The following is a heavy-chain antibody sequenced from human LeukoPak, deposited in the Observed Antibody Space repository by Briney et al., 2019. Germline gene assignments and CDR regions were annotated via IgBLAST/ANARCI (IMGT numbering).Heavy chain of an antibody. J-gene: IGHJ6*03. D-gene: IGHD6-19*01. CDR1: GYTFINYD. CDR3: AKVSSCSDCYYYYLDV. CDR2: MNPNSGNT. Sequence: ASVKVSCKASGYTFINYDINWVRQAPGQGLEWMGWMNPNSGNTGYAPKFQGRVTITRNTSITTAYMELSNLRSEDTAIYYCAKVSSCSDCYYYYLDVWGKGTTVTVSS. V-gene: IGHV1-8*03.